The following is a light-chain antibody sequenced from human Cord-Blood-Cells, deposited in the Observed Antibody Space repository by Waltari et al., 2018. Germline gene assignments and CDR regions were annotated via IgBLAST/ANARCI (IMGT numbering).Light chain of an antibody. CDR1: SGHRSYI. V-gene: IGLV4-60*03. Sequence: QPVLPQSSSASASLASSVKLTCTQSSGHRSYILPWNQQQPGKAPRYLMKLEGSGSYNKGSGVPDRFSGSSSGADRYLTISNLQSEDEADYYCETWDSNTVVFGGGTKLTVL. CDR3: ETWDSNTVV. J-gene: IGLJ2*01. CDR2: LEGSGSY.